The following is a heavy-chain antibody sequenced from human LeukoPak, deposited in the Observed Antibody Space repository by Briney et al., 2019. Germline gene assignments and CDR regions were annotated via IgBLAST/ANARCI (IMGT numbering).Heavy chain of an antibody. V-gene: IGHV3-23*01. CDR1: GFTFSSYA. CDR2: ISGSGGST. CDR3: ACASIAAENYYYYYGMDV. D-gene: IGHD6-13*01. Sequence: PGGSLRLSCAASGFTFSSYAMSWVRQAPGKGLEWVSAISGSGGSTYYADSVKGRFTISRDNSKNTLYLQTNSLRAEDTAVYYCACASIAAENYYYYYGMDVWGQGTTVTVSS. J-gene: IGHJ6*02.